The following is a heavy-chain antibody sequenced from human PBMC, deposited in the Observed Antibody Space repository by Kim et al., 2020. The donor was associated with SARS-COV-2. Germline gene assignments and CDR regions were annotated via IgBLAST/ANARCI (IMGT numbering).Heavy chain of an antibody. D-gene: IGHD1-26*01. V-gene: IGHV5-10-1*01. J-gene: IGHJ4*02. Sequence: NYSPSFQGHVTISADKSISTAYLQWSSLKASDTAMYYCARLAVGATTFDYWGQGTLVTVSS. CDR3: ARLAVGATTFDY.